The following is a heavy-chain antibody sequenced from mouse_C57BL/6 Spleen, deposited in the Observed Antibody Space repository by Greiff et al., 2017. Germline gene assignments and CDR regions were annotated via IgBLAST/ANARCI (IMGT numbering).Heavy chain of an antibody. V-gene: IGHV1-4*01. CDR3: AKLLRYQYYFDY. J-gene: IGHJ2*01. D-gene: IGHD1-1*01. CDR1: GYTFTSYT. Sequence: VQLQESGAELARPGASVKMSCKASGYTFTSYTMHWVKQRPGQGLEWIGYINPSSGYTKYNQKFKDKATLTADKSSSTAYMQLSSLTSEDSAVYYCAKLLRYQYYFDYWGQGTTLTVSS. CDR2: INPSSGYT.